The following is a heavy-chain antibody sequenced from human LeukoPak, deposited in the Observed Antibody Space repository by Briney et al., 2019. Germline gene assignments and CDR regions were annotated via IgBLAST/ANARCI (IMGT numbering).Heavy chain of an antibody. J-gene: IGHJ1*01. CDR2: IYPGDSDT. V-gene: IGHV5-51*01. D-gene: IGHD2-2*01. CDR1: GYSFTSYW. Sequence: HGESLKVSCKGSGYSFTSYWIGWVRQMPGKGLEWMGIIYPGDSDTRYSPSFQGQVTISADKSISTAYLQWSSLKASDTAMYYCARLQGGSSTSLYFHHWGQGTLVTVSS. CDR3: ARLQGGSSTSLYFHH.